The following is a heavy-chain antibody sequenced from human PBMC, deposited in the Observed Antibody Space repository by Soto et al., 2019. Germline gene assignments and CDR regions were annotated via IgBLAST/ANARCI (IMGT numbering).Heavy chain of an antibody. V-gene: IGHV1-2*02. CDR2: INAKTGHT. CDR1: GYTFTDYF. CDR3: ARTPQSAQHDF. Sequence: ASVKVSCKASGYTFTDYFVHWMRQVPGQGLEWMSWINAKTGHTLYAQKFQGRVTLTRDTSINTAYMEVTSLTSGDTAVYYCARTPQSAQHDFWGQGTLVTVSS. D-gene: IGHD3-16*01. J-gene: IGHJ4*02.